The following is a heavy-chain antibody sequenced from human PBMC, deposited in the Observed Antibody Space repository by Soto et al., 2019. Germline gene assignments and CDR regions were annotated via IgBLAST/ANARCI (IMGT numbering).Heavy chain of an antibody. Sequence: QVQLQESGPGLVKPSDTLSLTCAVSGYSISSSNCWGWIRQPPGKGLEWMGYIYYSGTTYYNPSLKSRVTMSVDTSKNQFSLKLTSVTAVDTAVYYCARREIQGPIDYWGQGTLVTVSS. J-gene: IGHJ4*02. CDR1: GYSISSSNC. V-gene: IGHV4-28*01. CDR2: IYYSGTT. CDR3: ARREIQGPIDY. D-gene: IGHD1-26*01.